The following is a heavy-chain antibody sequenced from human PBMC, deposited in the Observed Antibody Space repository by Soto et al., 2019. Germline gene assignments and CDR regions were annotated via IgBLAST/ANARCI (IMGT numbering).Heavy chain of an antibody. J-gene: IGHJ2*01. V-gene: IGHV4-30-2*01. CDR1: GDTISTGGYT. D-gene: IGHD6-19*01. Sequence: SETLSLTCDVSGDTISTGGYTWAWIRQPPGKALEWIGHTYHSGNPYYDPSLKSRVIISVDRSKNQFSLKLSSVTAADTAVYYCARHADSSGWYLYWYFDLWGRGTLVTVSS. CDR3: ARHADSSGWYLYWYFDL. CDR2: TYHSGNP.